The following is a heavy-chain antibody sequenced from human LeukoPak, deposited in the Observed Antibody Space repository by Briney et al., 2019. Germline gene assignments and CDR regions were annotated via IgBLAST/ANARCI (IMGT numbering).Heavy chain of an antibody. V-gene: IGHV3-30-3*01. CDR1: GFTFSSYA. J-gene: IGHJ4*02. CDR2: ISYYGSNK. D-gene: IGHD6-13*01. Sequence: GGSLRLSCAASGFTFSSYAMHWVRQAPGMGLEWVAVISYYGSNKYYADSVKGRFTISRDNSKNTLYLQMNSLRAEDTAVYYCARGRYSSSWYKAHLFDYWGQGTLVTVSS. CDR3: ARGRYSSSWYKAHLFDY.